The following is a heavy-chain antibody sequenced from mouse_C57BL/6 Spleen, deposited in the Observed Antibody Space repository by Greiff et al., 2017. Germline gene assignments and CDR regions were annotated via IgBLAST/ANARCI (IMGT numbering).Heavy chain of an antibody. Sequence: QVQLQQPGAELVKPGASVKLSCKASGYTFTSYWMQWVKQRPGQGLEWIGEIDPSDSYTNYNQKFKGKATLTVDTSSSTAYMQLSSLTSEDSAVYYCARRGSSFFAYWGQGTLVTVSA. CDR1: GYTFTSYW. CDR2: IDPSDSYT. CDR3: ARRGSSFFAY. J-gene: IGHJ3*01. D-gene: IGHD1-1*01. V-gene: IGHV1-50*01.